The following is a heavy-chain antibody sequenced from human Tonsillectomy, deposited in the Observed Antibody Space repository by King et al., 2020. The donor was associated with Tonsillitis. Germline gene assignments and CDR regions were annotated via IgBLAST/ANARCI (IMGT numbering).Heavy chain of an antibody. Sequence: VQLVESGGGLVQPGGSLRLSCGVSAFTLSKFGITWVRQAPGKGLEWVAHINSRGNNILYADSVRGRFTISRDTAKNSVSLQMDSLRADDTALYYCATDADGDYDFDSWGQGTLVTVSS. D-gene: IGHD4-17*01. CDR1: AFTLSKFG. J-gene: IGHJ4*02. CDR3: ATDADGDYDFDS. CDR2: INSRGNNI. V-gene: IGHV3-48*01.